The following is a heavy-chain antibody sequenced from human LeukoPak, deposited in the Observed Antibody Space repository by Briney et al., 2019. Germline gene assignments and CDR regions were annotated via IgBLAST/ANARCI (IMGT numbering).Heavy chain of an antibody. CDR3: TKDLTPGGADV. CDR2: IMWRSGST. CDR1: GFTSDDHA. J-gene: IGHJ6*02. Sequence: GGSLRLSCAVSGFTSDDHAMHWVRHASGKGLEWVAGIMWRSGSTGYGDSVKGRSTISRDNAKKSLYLQMNGLRVEDTAFYYCTKDLTPGGADVWGQGTTVTVSS. V-gene: IGHV3-9*02. D-gene: IGHD3-10*01.